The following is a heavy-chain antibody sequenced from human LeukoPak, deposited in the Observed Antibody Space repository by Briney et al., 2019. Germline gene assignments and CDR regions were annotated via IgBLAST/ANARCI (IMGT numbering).Heavy chain of an antibody. J-gene: IGHJ5*02. Sequence: TLSLTCTVSGGSISSGGYYWSWIRQHPGKGLEWIGYIYYSGSTYYNPSLKSRVTISVDTSKNQFSLKLSSVTAADTAVYYCARDIAAAENWFDPWGQGTLVTVSS. D-gene: IGHD6-13*01. CDR3: ARDIAAAENWFDP. CDR1: GGSISSGGYY. CDR2: IYYSGST. V-gene: IGHV4-31*03.